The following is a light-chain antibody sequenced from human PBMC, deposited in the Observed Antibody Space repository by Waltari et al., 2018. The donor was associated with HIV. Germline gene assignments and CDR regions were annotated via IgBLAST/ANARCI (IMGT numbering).Light chain of an antibody. CDR2: KDN. Sequence: SYELTQAPSVSVSPGQTAKITCSGDALSRHFVFGYQQKSGQAPRMMIFKDNERPSGIPARFSASSSGSTSTLTISGVQAEDEADYYCQSGHNSDSIFGGGTKLTVL. CDR3: QSGHNSDSI. CDR1: ALSRHF. J-gene: IGLJ2*01. V-gene: IGLV3-25*03.